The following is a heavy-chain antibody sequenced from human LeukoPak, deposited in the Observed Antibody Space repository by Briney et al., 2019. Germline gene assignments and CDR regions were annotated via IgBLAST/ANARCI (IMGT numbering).Heavy chain of an antibody. D-gene: IGHD1-26*01. CDR1: GYSIISDYY. V-gene: IGHV4-38-2*02. CDR3: ARDKREPRYAFDI. J-gene: IGHJ3*02. Sequence: SETLSLTCTVSGYSIISDYYWGWVRQPPGKGLEWIGSIYHSGSTYYNPSLKSRVTISVDKSKNQFSLKVRSVTAADTAVYYCARDKREPRYAFDIWGQGTMVTVSS. CDR2: IYHSGST.